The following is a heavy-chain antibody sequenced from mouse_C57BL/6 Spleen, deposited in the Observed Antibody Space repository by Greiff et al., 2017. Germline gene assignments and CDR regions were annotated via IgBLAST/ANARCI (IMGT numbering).Heavy chain of an antibody. CDR3: ARSYDYDVEYAMDY. D-gene: IGHD2-4*01. Sequence: VKLQESGAELVRPGTSVKVSCKASGYAFTNYLIEWVKQRPGQGLEWIGVINPGSGGTNYNEKFKGKATLTADKSSSTAYMQLSSLTSEDSAVYFCARSYDYDVEYAMDYWGQGTSVTVSS. CDR2: INPGSGGT. CDR1: GYAFTNYL. V-gene: IGHV1-54*01. J-gene: IGHJ4*01.